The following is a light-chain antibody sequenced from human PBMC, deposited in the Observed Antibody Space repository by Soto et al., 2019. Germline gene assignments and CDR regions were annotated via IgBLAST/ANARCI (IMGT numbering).Light chain of an antibody. V-gene: IGKV1-5*01. Sequence: DIQMTQSPSTLSASVGDRVTITCRASQSISSWLAWYQQXXXXAPKLLIYDASSLESGVPSRFSGSGSGAEFTLTISSLQPDDFATYYCQQYNSLPHTFGQGTKLEIK. CDR3: QQYNSLPHT. J-gene: IGKJ2*01. CDR2: DAS. CDR1: QSISSW.